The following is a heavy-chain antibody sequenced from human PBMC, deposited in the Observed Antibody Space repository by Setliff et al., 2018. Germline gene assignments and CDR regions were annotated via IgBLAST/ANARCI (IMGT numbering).Heavy chain of an antibody. CDR1: GASLTGNY. CDR3: AKIGSSLDY. CDR2: VYTSGNI. Sequence: SETLSLTCTVSGASLTGNYWTWIRQPAGKGLAWIGRVYTSGNINYNPYLKSRLTMSVDTSKNQFSLKLRSVTAADTAVYYCAKIGSSLDYWGQGILVTVSS. V-gene: IGHV4-4*07. D-gene: IGHD3-16*01. J-gene: IGHJ4*02.